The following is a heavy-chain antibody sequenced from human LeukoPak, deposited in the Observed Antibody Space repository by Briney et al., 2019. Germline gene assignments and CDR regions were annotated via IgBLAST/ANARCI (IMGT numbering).Heavy chain of an antibody. D-gene: IGHD2-21*01. J-gene: IGHJ4*02. CDR3: ARRALAYCGGDCYYFDY. Sequence: GASVKVSCKASGYTFTSYGISWVRQAPGQGLEWMGWISAYNGNTNYAQKLQGRVTMTTDTSTSTAYMELRSLRSDDTAVYYCARRALAYCGGDCYYFDYWGQGTLVTVSS. CDR1: GYTFTSYG. CDR2: ISAYNGNT. V-gene: IGHV1-18*01.